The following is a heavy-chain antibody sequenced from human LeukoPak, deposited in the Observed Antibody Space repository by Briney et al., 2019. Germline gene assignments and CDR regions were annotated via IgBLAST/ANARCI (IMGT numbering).Heavy chain of an antibody. CDR3: ARSNFSNSSSWYLIYWFDP. CDR1: GGSISSHY. V-gene: IGHV4-59*11. CDR2: IYYSGST. D-gene: IGHD6-13*01. Sequence: SEALSLTCTVSGGSISSHYWSWIRHPPGKGLEWIGYIYYSGSTNYNPSLKSRVTISADTAKTQCSLKRSSVTAADTGVYYCARSNFSNSSSWYLIYWFDPWGQGALGTVSS. J-gene: IGHJ5*02.